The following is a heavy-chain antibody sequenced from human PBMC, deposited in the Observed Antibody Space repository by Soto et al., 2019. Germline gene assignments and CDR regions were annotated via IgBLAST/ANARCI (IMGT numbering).Heavy chain of an antibody. Sequence: GASVKVSCKASGYTFTSYGISWARQAPGQGLEWMGWISAYNGNTNYAQKLQGRVTMTTDTSTSTAYMELRSLRSDDTAVYYCARDPYYYDSSGYAYYFDYWGQGTLVTVSS. D-gene: IGHD3-22*01. CDR2: ISAYNGNT. CDR1: GYTFTSYG. V-gene: IGHV1-18*01. J-gene: IGHJ4*02. CDR3: ARDPYYYDSSGYAYYFDY.